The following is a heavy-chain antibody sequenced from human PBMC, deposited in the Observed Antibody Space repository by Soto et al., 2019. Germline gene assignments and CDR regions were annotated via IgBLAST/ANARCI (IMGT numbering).Heavy chain of an antibody. CDR1: GDSVSSSNW. CDR3: ARGNTPLDY. CDR2: IHHSRST. D-gene: IGHD2-15*01. J-gene: IGHJ4*02. Sequence: SETLSLTCAVSGDSVSSSNWWSWVRQPPGKGLEWIGEIHHSRSTNYNPSLKSRVTISVDTSKNQFSLKVSSVTAADTAVYCCARGNTPLDYWGQGTLVTVSS. V-gene: IGHV4-4*01.